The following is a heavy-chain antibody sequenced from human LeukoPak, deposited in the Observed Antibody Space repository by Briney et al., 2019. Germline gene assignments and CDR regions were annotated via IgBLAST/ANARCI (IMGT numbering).Heavy chain of an antibody. J-gene: IGHJ6*04. D-gene: IGHD3-9*01. CDR3: ARDGFRPNYDILTGYYYYYGMDV. CDR1: GYTFTSYG. V-gene: IGHV1-18*04. Sequence: ASVKVSCKASGYTFTSYGISWVRQAPGQGLEWMGWISAYNGNTNYAQKLQGRVTMTTDTSTSTAYMELRSLRSDDTAVYYCARDGFRPNYDILTGYYYYYGMDVWGKGTTVTVSS. CDR2: ISAYNGNT.